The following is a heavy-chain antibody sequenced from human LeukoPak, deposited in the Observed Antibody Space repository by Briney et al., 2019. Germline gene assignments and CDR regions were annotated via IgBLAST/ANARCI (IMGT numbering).Heavy chain of an antibody. D-gene: IGHD1-26*01. J-gene: IGHJ4*02. Sequence: GESLKISCKGSGYSFTSYWIGWVRQMPGKGLEWMGIIYPGDSDTRYSPSFQGQVTISADKSLSTAYLQWSSLKASDTAMYYCARGSGSYHTAYMDWGQGSPVTVSS. CDR2: IYPGDSDT. CDR1: GYSFTSYW. CDR3: ARGSGSYHTAYMD. V-gene: IGHV5-51*01.